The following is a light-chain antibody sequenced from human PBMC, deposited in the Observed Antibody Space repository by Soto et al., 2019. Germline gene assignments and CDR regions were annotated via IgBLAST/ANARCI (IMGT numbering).Light chain of an antibody. CDR1: GSDGAAYNY. Sequence: QSVLTQPPSASGSPGQSVTISCTGTGSDGAAYNYVSWYQQHPGKAPKLMIYEVNKRPSGVPDRSSGSKSGNTASLTVSGLQAEDEADYYCSSYAGSNNFGYVFGTGTKVTVL. CDR2: EVN. CDR3: SSYAGSNNFGYV. J-gene: IGLJ1*01. V-gene: IGLV2-8*01.